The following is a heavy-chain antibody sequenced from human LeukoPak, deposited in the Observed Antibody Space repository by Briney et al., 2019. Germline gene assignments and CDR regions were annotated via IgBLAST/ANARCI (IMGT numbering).Heavy chain of an antibody. CDR1: GFTFDDYA. Sequence: PGGSLTLSCAAAGFTFDDYAMHWVRQAPGKGLEWVSLISGDGGSTYYADSVKGRFTISRDNSKNSLYLQMNSLRTEDTALYYCAKSAAGTTIYYGMDVWGQGTTVTVSS. V-gene: IGHV3-43*02. D-gene: IGHD6-13*01. CDR3: AKSAAGTTIYYGMDV. CDR2: ISGDGGST. J-gene: IGHJ6*02.